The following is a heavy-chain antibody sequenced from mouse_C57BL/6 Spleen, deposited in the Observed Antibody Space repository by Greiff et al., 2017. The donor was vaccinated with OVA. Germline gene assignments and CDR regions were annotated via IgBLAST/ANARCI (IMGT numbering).Heavy chain of an antibody. CDR2: IYPGDGDT. V-gene: IGHV1-80*01. Sequence: QVQLKESGAELVKPGASVKISCKASGYAFSSYWMNWVKQRPGKGLEWIGQIYPGDGDTNYNGKFKGKATLTADKSSSTAYMQLSSLTSEDSAVYFCARMGYYAMDYWGQGTSVTVSS. CDR1: GYAFSSYW. CDR3: ARMGYYAMDY. J-gene: IGHJ4*01.